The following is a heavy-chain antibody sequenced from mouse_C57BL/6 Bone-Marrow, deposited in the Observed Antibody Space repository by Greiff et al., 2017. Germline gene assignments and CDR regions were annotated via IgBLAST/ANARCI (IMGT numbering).Heavy chain of an antibody. D-gene: IGHD2-3*01. CDR1: GYTFTSYG. CDR3: ARGRWFQDY. V-gene: IGHV1-81*01. Sequence: VQRVESGAELARPGASVKLSCKASGYTFTSYGISWVKQRTGQGLEWIGEIYPRSGNTYYNEKFKGKATLTADKSSSTAYMELRSLTSEDSAVYFCARGRWFQDYWGQGTTLTVSS. CDR2: IYPRSGNT. J-gene: IGHJ2*01.